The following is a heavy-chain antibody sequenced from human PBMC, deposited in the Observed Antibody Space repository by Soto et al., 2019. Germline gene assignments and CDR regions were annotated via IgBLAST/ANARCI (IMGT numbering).Heavy chain of an antibody. CDR3: ARSIAVAGYDY. J-gene: IGHJ4*02. V-gene: IGHV3-30-3*01. CDR2: ISYDGSNK. Sequence: QVQLVESGGGVVQPGRSLRLSCAASGFTFSSYAMHWVRQAPGKGLEWVAVISYDGSNKYYADSVKGRFTISRDNSKNTLYLQMNSLRAEDTAVYDCARSIAVAGYDYGGQGTLVTVSS. D-gene: IGHD6-19*01. CDR1: GFTFSSYA.